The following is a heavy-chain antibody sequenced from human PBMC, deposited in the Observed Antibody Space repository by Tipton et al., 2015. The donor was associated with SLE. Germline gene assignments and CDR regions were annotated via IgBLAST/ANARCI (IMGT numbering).Heavy chain of an antibody. V-gene: IGHV4-30-2*01. Sequence: TLSLTCAVSGGSISSGGYSWSWIRQPPGKGLEWIGYIYHSGSTYYNPSLKSRVTISVDRSKNQFSLKLSSVTAADTAVHYCARGGAITMGQGEVDYWGQGTLVTVSS. J-gene: IGHJ4*02. CDR3: ARGGAITMGQGEVDY. D-gene: IGHD3-10*01. CDR1: GGSISSGGYS. CDR2: IYHSGST.